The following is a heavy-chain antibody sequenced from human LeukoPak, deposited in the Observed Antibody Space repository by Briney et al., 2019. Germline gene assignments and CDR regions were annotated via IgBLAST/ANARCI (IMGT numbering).Heavy chain of an antibody. D-gene: IGHD1-26*01. CDR2: INPNSGGT. CDR1: GYTFTGYY. V-gene: IGHV1-2*02. Sequence: ASVKVSCKASGYTFTGYYMLWVRQAPGQGLEWMGWINPNSGGTNYAQKFQGRVTMTRDTSISTAYMELSRLRSDDTAVYYCARIIRYSGSYLGDYWGQGTLVTVSS. CDR3: ARIIRYSGSYLGDY. J-gene: IGHJ4*02.